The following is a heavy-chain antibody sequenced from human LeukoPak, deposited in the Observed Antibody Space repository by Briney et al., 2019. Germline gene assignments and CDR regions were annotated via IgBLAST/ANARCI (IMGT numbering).Heavy chain of an antibody. CDR2: IYHSGSP. CDR3: ASGSVYYGSGTYYNWFDP. J-gene: IGHJ5*02. Sequence: SETLSLTCTVSGYSISSGYYWGWIRQPPGKGLEWIGNIYHSGSPYYNPSLKSRATISKDTPKNHFSLKLSSVTAADTAVYYCASGSVYYGSGTYYNWFDPWGQGTLVTVSS. CDR1: GYSISSGYY. D-gene: IGHD3-10*01. V-gene: IGHV4-38-2*02.